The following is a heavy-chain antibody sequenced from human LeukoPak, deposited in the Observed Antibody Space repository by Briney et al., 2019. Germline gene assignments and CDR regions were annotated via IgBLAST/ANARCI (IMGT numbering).Heavy chain of an antibody. D-gene: IGHD3-22*01. Sequence: ASVKVSCKASGYTFTSCYMHWVRQAPGQGLEWMGIINPSGGSTSYAQKFQGRVTMTRDTSTSTVYMELSSLRSEDTAVYYCARDLIQRYYDSRDDYWGQGTLVTVSS. J-gene: IGHJ4*02. CDR1: GYTFTSCY. CDR2: INPSGGST. CDR3: ARDLIQRYYDSRDDY. V-gene: IGHV1-46*01.